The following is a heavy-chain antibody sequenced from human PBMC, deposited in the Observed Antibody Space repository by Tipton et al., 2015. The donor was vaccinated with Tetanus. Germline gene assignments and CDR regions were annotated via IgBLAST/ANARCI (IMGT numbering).Heavy chain of an antibody. J-gene: IGHJ4*02. V-gene: IGHV1-18*01. CDR2: ISVYNGNT. CDR3: ARVPTNPLAVDIPTDY. Sequence: QVQLVQSGAEVKKPGASVKVSCKASGYTFNTFGISWVRQAPGQGLEWIGWISVYNGNTNYGQNVQGRVTMTTDTPTSTAYMELRSLRSDDTAVYYCARVPTNPLAVDIPTDYWGQGTLVTVSS. CDR1: GYTFNTFG. D-gene: IGHD2-2*01.